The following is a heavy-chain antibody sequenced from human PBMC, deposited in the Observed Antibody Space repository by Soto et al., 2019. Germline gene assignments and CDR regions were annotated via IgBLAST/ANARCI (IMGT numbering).Heavy chain of an antibody. J-gene: IGHJ5*02. Sequence: SETLPLTCAVSCTNFGNYYRSWIRQHPGKGLEWIGYIYYSGSTYYNPSLKSRVTISVDTSKNQFSLKLSSVTAADTAVYYCARETTGYSSSWFLNNWFDPWGQGTLVTVSS. CDR2: IYYSGST. D-gene: IGHD6-13*01. CDR1: CTNFGNYY. CDR3: ARETTGYSSSWFLNNWFDP. V-gene: IGHV4-31*11.